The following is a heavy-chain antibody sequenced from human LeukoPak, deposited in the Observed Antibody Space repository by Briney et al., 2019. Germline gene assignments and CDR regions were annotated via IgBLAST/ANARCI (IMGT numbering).Heavy chain of an antibody. CDR2: INPSGGST. Sequence: ASVKVSCKASGYTFTSYYMHWVRQAPGQGLEWMGIINPSGGSTSYAQKFQGRVTMTRDMSTSTDYMELSSLRSEDTAVYYCARDEAHRYCSSTSCYPWFDPWGQGTLVTVSS. V-gene: IGHV1-46*01. D-gene: IGHD2-2*01. CDR3: ARDEAHRYCSSTSCYPWFDP. CDR1: GYTFTSYY. J-gene: IGHJ5*02.